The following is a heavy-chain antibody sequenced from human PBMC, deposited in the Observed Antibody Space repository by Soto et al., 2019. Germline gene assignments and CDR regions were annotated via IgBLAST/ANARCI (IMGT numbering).Heavy chain of an antibody. CDR1: GFTFSSYS. CDR2: ISSSSSYI. V-gene: IGHV3-21*04. D-gene: IGHD4-17*01. J-gene: IGHJ4*02. Sequence: GGSLRLSCAASGFTFSSYSMNWVRQAPGKGLEWVSAISSSSSYIYYADSVKGRSTISRDNAKNTLYLQMNSLRAEDTAVYYCAKDGYGDPRYYFDYWGQGTLVTVSS. CDR3: AKDGYGDPRYYFDY.